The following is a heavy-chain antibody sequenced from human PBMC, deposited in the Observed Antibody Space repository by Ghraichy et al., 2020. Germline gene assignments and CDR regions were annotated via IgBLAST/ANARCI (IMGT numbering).Heavy chain of an antibody. CDR1: GFAFSDYH. CDR2: ISSRSSTI. CDR3: ARGTLFGVRTLFNH. J-gene: IGHJ1*01. D-gene: IGHD3-3*01. Sequence: SCAASGFAFSDYHMSWIRQAPGKGLEWISYISSRSSTIKYVESEKGRFTISRDNVKNSLYLEMNNLRLEDTAVYYCARGTLFGVRTLFNHWGQGTLVTVSS. V-gene: IGHV3-11*01.